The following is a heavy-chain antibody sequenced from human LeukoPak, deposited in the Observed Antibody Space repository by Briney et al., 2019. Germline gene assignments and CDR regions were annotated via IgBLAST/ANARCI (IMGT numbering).Heavy chain of an antibody. D-gene: IGHD3-22*01. CDR3: ARVYYDSSGYTHFDY. CDR2: ISSSSSYI. CDR1: GFTFSSYS. J-gene: IGHJ4*02. Sequence: PGGSLRLSCAASGFTFSSYSMNGVRQAPGKGLEWVSSISSSSSYIYYADSVKGRFTISRDNAKNSLYLQMNSLRAEDTAVYYCARVYYDSSGYTHFDYWGQGTLVTVSS. V-gene: IGHV3-21*01.